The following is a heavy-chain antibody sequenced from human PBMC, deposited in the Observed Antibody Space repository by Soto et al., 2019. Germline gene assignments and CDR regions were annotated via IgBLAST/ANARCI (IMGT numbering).Heavy chain of an antibody. D-gene: IGHD6-13*01. CDR1: GFTFSSYA. J-gene: IGHJ4*02. Sequence: GGSLRLSCAASGFTFSSYAMHWVRQAPGKGLEWVAVISYDGSNKYYADSVKGRFTISRDNSKNTLYLQMNSLRAEDTAVYYCARDRIAAAGTCPDYWGQGPLVTVSS. CDR2: ISYDGSNK. CDR3: ARDRIAAAGTCPDY. V-gene: IGHV3-30-3*01.